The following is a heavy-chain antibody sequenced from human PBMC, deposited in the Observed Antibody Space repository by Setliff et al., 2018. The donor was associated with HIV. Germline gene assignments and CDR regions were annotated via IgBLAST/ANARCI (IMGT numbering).Heavy chain of an antibody. Sequence: SETLSLTCTVSGGSISSGSYYWSWIRQPAGKGLEWIGHIYTSGSTNYNPSLKSRVTISVDTSKNQFSLKLSSVTAADTAMYYCARDARWLQFPYFDYWGQGTLVTVSS. V-gene: IGHV4-61*09. D-gene: IGHD5-12*01. CDR2: IYTSGST. CDR3: ARDARWLQFPYFDY. J-gene: IGHJ4*01. CDR1: GGSISSGSYY.